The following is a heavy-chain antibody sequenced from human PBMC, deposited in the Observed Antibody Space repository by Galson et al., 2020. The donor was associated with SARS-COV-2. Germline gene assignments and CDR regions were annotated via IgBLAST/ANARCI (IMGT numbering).Heavy chain of an antibody. CDR2: IYHTATP. CDR3: VRHMDYFDP. D-gene: IGHD4-17*01. J-gene: IGHJ5*02. CDR1: GDSIGRSRHY. V-gene: IGHV4-39*01. Sequence: SETLSITCTVSGDSIGRSRHYWGWIRQAPGKGLEWIGSIYHTATPYYNASLKSRLTISEDSFKNEISLKLRSVTAADTAVYYCVRHMDYFDPWGQGILVTVSS.